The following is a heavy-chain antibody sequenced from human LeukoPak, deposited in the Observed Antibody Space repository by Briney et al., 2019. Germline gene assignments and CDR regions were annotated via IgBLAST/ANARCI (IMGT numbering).Heavy chain of an antibody. J-gene: IGHJ1*01. CDR2: IIPILGIA. CDR1: GGTFISYT. D-gene: IGHD3-22*01. Sequence: ASVKVSCKASGGTFISYTISWVRQAPGQGLEWMGRIIPILGIANYAQKFQGRVTITADKSTSTAYMEQSSLRPEDTAVYYCARDSGDYYDSSGYPQHWGQGTLVTVSS. CDR3: ARDSGDYYDSSGYPQH. V-gene: IGHV1-69*04.